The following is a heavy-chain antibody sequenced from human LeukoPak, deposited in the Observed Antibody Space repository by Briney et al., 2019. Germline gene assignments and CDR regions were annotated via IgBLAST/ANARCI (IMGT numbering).Heavy chain of an antibody. CDR2: IYYSVTT. CDR3: ARGLHAVDY. Sequence: PSETLSLTCTVSGGSISSYYWSWIRQPPGKGLEWIGYIYYSVTTNYSPSLKSRVTISVDTSKNQFSLKLSSVTAADTAVYYCARGLHAVDYWGQGTLVTVSS. CDR1: GGSISSYY. V-gene: IGHV4-59*01. D-gene: IGHD5-24*01. J-gene: IGHJ4*02.